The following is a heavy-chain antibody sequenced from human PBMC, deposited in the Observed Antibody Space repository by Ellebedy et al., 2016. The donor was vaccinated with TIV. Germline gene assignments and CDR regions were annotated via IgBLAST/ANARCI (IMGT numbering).Heavy chain of an antibody. V-gene: IGHV1-69*13. D-gene: IGHD6-13*01. CDR2: IIPIFGTA. J-gene: IGHJ4*02. CDR1: GGTFSNYA. CDR3: ARDGGYSNSWLDY. Sequence: AASVKVSCKASGGTFSNYALTWVRQAPGQGLEWMGGIIPIFGTANYAQRFQGRVTITADESTSTAYMELSSLRSEDTAVYYCARDGGYSNSWLDYWGQGTLVTVSS.